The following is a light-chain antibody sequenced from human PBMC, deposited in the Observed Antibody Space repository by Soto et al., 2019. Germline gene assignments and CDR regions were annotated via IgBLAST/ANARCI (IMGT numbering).Light chain of an antibody. CDR3: CSYASSSTYF. J-gene: IGLJ1*01. Sequence: QSVLTQPASVSGSPGQSITISCTGTSSDVGSYNLVSWYQQHPGKAPKLMIYEVTKRPSGVSDRFSGSKSGNTASLRISGLQAEDEADYYCCSYASSSTYFFGTGTKVTVL. CDR2: EVT. CDR1: SSDVGSYNL. V-gene: IGLV2-23*02.